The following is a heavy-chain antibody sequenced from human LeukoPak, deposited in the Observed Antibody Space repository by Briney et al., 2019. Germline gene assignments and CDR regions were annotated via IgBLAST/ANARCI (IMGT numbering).Heavy chain of an antibody. V-gene: IGHV4-61*01. J-gene: IGHJ4*02. Sequence: SETLSLTCTVSGGSVSSGSYYWSWIRQPPGRGLEWIAYIHYSGSDAYNPSLKSRVTISRDMSTNQFSLKMTSVTAADTAVYFCARDMGAPDYGSYSVDYWGQGTLVTVSS. CDR3: ARDMGAPDYGSYSVDY. CDR1: GGSVSSGSYY. D-gene: IGHD4-23*01. CDR2: IHYSGSD.